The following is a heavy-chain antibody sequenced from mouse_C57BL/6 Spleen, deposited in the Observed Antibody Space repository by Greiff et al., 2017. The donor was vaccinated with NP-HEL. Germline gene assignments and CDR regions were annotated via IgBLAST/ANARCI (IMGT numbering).Heavy chain of an antibody. Sequence: EVQLQQSGAELVRPGASVKLSCTASGFNIKDDYMHWVKQRPEQGLEWIGWIDPENGDTEYASKFQGKATITADTSSKTAYLQLSSLTSEDTAFYYCTTPYYYGSSPDAMDYWGQGTSVTVSS. V-gene: IGHV14-4*01. CDR2: IDPENGDT. J-gene: IGHJ4*01. D-gene: IGHD1-1*01. CDR3: TTPYYYGSSPDAMDY. CDR1: GFNIKDDY.